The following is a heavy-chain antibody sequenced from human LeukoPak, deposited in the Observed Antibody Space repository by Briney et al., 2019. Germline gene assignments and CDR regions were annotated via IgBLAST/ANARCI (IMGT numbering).Heavy chain of an antibody. CDR3: ARNRRFALYYYYGMDV. V-gene: IGHV4-31*03. J-gene: IGHJ6*04. CDR2: IYYSGST. D-gene: IGHD1-14*01. CDR1: GGSISSGGYY. Sequence: SQTLSLTCTVSGGSISSGGYYWSWIRQHPGKGLEWIGYIYYSGSTYYNPSLKSRVTILVDTSKNQFSLKLSSVTAADTAVYYCARNRRFALYYYYGMDVWGKGTTVTVSS.